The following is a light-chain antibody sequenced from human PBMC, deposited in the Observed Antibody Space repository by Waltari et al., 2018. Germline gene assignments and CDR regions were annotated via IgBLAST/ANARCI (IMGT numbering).Light chain of an antibody. CDR2: KNN. V-gene: IGLV1-47*01. J-gene: IGLJ3*02. Sequence: QSVLTQPPSASGTPGQTVTISCNGSSSNIGSNYVYWYQQLPGTAPKLLIFKNNQRPSGVPDRFSDSKSGTSASLAINGLRSEDEADYYCAAWDDSLSGLVLGGGIKVTVL. CDR3: AAWDDSLSGLV. CDR1: SSNIGSNY.